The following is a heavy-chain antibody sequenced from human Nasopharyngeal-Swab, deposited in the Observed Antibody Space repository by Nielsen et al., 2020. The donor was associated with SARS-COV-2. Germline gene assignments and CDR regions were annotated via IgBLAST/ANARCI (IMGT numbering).Heavy chain of an antibody. CDR2: ISYDGSNK. V-gene: IGHV3-30*18. CDR3: AKDLYDYVWGSYRDYYYGMDV. J-gene: IGHJ6*02. CDR1: GFTFSSYG. D-gene: IGHD3-16*02. Sequence: GESLKISCAASGFTFSSYGMHWVRQAPGKGLEWVAVISYDGSNKYYADSVKGRFTISRDNSKNTLYLQMNSLRAEDTAAYYCAKDLYDYVWGSYRDYYYGMDVWGQGTTVTVSS.